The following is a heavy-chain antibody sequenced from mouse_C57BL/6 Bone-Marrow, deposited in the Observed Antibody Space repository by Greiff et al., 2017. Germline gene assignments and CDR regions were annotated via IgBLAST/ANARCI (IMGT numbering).Heavy chain of an antibody. CDR3: ARGGAYYRDFDY. CDR2: IYPRSGNT. V-gene: IGHV1-81*01. CDR1: GYTFTSYG. D-gene: IGHD2-14*01. J-gene: IGHJ2*01. Sequence: QVQLQQSGAELARPGASVKLSCKASGYTFTSYGISWVKQRTGQGLEWIGEIYPRSGNTYYNEKFKGKATLNADKSSSTAYMELRSLTSEDSAVYFCARGGAYYRDFDYWGQGTTLTVSS.